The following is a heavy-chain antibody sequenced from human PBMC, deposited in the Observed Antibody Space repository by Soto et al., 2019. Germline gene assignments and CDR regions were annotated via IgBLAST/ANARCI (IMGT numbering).Heavy chain of an antibody. CDR1: GYSFTSYW. J-gene: IGHJ6*02. V-gene: IGHV5-10-1*01. Sequence: GESLKISCKGSGYSFTSYWISWVRQMPGKGLEWMGRIDPSDSYTNYSPSFQGHVTISADKSISTASLKLSSLSAADTAVYYCARHSPPFLYGSGPWDVWGQGTTVTVSS. CDR3: ARHSPPFLYGSGPWDV. CDR2: IDPSDSYT. D-gene: IGHD3-10*01.